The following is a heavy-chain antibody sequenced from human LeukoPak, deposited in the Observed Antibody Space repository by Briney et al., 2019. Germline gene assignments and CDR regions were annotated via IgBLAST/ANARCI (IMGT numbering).Heavy chain of an antibody. CDR3: ARDYGQVHAFDP. V-gene: IGHV1-18*01. Sequence: ASVKVSCTASGYTFTSYGISWVRQAPGQGLEWMGWISTYDGNTNYTQKVQGRVTMTTDTSTSTAYMELRSLRSADTAVYYCARDYGQVHAFDPWGQGTLVTVSS. CDR1: GYTFTSYG. J-gene: IGHJ5*02. D-gene: IGHD1-1*01. CDR2: ISTYDGNT.